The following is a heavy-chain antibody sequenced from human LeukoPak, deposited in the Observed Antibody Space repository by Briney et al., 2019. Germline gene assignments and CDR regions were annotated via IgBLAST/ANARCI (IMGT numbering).Heavy chain of an antibody. CDR2: IYYSGST. J-gene: IGHJ5*02. Sequence: SETLSLTCTVSGGSISSYYWSWIRQPPGKGLEWIGYIYYSGSTYYNPSLKSRVTISVDTSKNQFSLKLSSVTAADTAVYYCATVLLWFGETGWFDPWGQGTLVTVSS. CDR3: ATVLLWFGETGWFDP. D-gene: IGHD3-10*01. CDR1: GGSISSYY. V-gene: IGHV4-59*12.